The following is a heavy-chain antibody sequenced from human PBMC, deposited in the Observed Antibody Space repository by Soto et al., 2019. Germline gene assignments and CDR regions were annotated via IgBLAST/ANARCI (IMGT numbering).Heavy chain of an antibody. V-gene: IGHV1-8*01. Sequence: QVQLVQSGAEVKKPGATVKVSCKASGYTFTSYDLNWVRQATGQGLEWMGWMNPNSGNTGYAQKFQGRVTMTRNTSINTAYMELSSLRAEDTAVYDCARGGTYYDFWSGNDYWGQGTLVTVSS. CDR3: ARGGTYYDFWSGNDY. D-gene: IGHD3-3*01. CDR1: GYTFTSYD. J-gene: IGHJ4*02. CDR2: MNPNSGNT.